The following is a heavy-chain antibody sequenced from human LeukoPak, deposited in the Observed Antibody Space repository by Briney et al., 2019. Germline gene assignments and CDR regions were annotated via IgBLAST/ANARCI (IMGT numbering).Heavy chain of an antibody. D-gene: IGHD3-9*01. CDR2: ISSSSSPI. V-gene: IGHV3-48*04. CDR1: GFTFSSYS. Sequence: GGSLRLSCAASGFTFSSYSMSWDRQAPGKGLEWVSYISSSSSPIYYADSVKGRFTISRDNAKNSLYLHMNSLRAEDTAVYYCARDISDYWGQGTLVTVSS. J-gene: IGHJ4*02. CDR3: ARDISDY.